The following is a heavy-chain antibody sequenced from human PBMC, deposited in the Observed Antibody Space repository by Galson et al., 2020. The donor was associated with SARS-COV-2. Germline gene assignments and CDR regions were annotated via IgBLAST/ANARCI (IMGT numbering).Heavy chain of an antibody. CDR3: AKDIGYSSGGFQH. D-gene: IGHD6-19*01. CDR2: ISWNSGSI. CDR1: GFTFDDYA. Sequence: GGSLRLSCAASGFTFDDYAMHWVRQAPGKGLEWVSGISWNSGSIGYADSVKGRFTISRDNAKNYLYLQMNSLRAEDTALYYCAKDIGYSSGGFQHWGQGTLVTVSS. J-gene: IGHJ1*01. V-gene: IGHV3-9*01.